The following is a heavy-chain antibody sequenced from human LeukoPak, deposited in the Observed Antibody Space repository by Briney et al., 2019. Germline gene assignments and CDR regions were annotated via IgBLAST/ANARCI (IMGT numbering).Heavy chain of an antibody. CDR2: VLHSGRT. CDR3: ARHVSFGTYYFDS. Sequence: SETLSLTCAVSGYSISSGLYWAWIRQPPGKGLEWIGSVLHSGRTSYNSSLKSRVTISADTSKNQFSLRLRSVTAADTAVYYCARHVSFGTYYFDSWGQGTLFTVSS. V-gene: IGHV4-38-2*01. D-gene: IGHD3-16*01. CDR1: GYSISSGLY. J-gene: IGHJ4*02.